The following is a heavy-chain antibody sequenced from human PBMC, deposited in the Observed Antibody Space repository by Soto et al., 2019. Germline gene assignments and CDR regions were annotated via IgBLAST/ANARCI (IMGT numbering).Heavy chain of an antibody. V-gene: IGHV4-30-4*01. J-gene: IGHJ5*02. Sequence: QVQLQESGPGLVKPSQTLSLTCTVSGGSISSDDYYWSWIRQPPGKGLEWIGYIYYSGSTYYNPSLTSRVTIPVDTSKNQFSLKLSSVTAADTAVYYCARALWFGEFNWFDPWGQGTLVTVSS. CDR2: IYYSGST. CDR3: ARALWFGEFNWFDP. D-gene: IGHD3-10*01. CDR1: GGSISSDDYY.